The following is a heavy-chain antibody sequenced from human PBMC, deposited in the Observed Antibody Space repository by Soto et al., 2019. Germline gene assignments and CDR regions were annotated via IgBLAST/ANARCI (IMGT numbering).Heavy chain of an antibody. D-gene: IGHD4-17*01. J-gene: IGHJ6*02. CDR3: ARMNVDSYQFYYAMDV. CDR1: GFSLTTGKMG. CDR2: IFSDNER. Sequence: VSGPTLVNPTETLTLTCTVSGFSLTTGKMGVSWIRQPPGKALEWLAHIFSDNERSYSTSLQGRLTISKDTSGSQVVLSMTNVDPVDTAIYYCARMNVDSYQFYYAMDVWGQGXTVTVPS. V-gene: IGHV2-26*01.